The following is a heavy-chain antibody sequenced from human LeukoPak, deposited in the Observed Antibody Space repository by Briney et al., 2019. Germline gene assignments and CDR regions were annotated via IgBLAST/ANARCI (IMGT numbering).Heavy chain of an antibody. J-gene: IGHJ3*02. CDR3: AREDEDAFDI. V-gene: IGHV3-48*03. CDR1: GFIFRSYE. Sequence: PGGSLRLSCAASGFIFRSYEMNWVRQAPGKGLEWVSYIGSSGSLIFYADSVKGRFTISRDNIKNLLYLQMNSLGVEDTAVYYCAREDEDAFDIWGQGTMVTVSS. CDR2: IGSSGSLI.